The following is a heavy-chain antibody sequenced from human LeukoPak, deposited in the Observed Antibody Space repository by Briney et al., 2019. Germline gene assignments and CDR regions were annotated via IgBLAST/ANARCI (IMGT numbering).Heavy chain of an antibody. V-gene: IGHV3-7*01. D-gene: IGHD3-10*01. CDR3: ASFPPYMVRTDAFDI. CDR2: IKEDGSEK. J-gene: IGHJ3*02. Sequence: GGSLKLSCAASGFTFSSYSMTWVRQAPGKGLEWVANIKEDGSEKYYVDSVKGRFTISRDNANNSLYLQMSSLRAEDTAVYYCASFPPYMVRTDAFDIWGQGTLVTVSS. CDR1: GFTFSSYS.